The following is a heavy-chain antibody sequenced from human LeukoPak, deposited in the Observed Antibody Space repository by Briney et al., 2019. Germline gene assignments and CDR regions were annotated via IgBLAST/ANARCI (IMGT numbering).Heavy chain of an antibody. Sequence: SETLSLTCNVSGDSIRGFYWGWIRQPPGKGLEWIGYFDYSGGSNYNPALESRVIISVDTSKNQFSLKLRSLTAADTAVYYCARWNYDIWTGRRYFDYWGQGTLVIVSS. CDR3: ARWNYDIWTGRRYFDY. J-gene: IGHJ4*02. CDR1: GDSIRGFY. D-gene: IGHD3/OR15-3a*01. V-gene: IGHV4-59*01. CDR2: FDYSGGS.